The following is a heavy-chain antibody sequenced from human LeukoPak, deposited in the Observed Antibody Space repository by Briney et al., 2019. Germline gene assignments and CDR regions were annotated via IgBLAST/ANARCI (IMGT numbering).Heavy chain of an antibody. CDR1: GFTFSTYA. J-gene: IGHJ5*02. CDR3: VKEDSSSWYGNWFDP. Sequence: PGGSLRLSRSASGFTFSTYAMHWVRQAPGKGLEWVAVISYDGTNKYYADSVKGRFTVSRDNSKNTLYLQMSSLRAEDTAVYYCVKEDSSSWYGNWFDPWGQGTLVTVSS. D-gene: IGHD6-13*01. CDR2: ISYDGTNK. V-gene: IGHV3-30*14.